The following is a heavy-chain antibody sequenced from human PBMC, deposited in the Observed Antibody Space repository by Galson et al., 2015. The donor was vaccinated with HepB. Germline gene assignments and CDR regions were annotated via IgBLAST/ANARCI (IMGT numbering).Heavy chain of an antibody. Sequence: SLRLSCAASGFTFSSYAMHWVRQAPGKGLEWVAVISYDGSNKYYADSVKGRFTISRDNSKNTLYLQMNSLRAEDTAVYYCAKDPWAVAGTGHDAFDIWGQGTMVTVSS. V-gene: IGHV3-30*04. CDR2: ISYDGSNK. CDR1: GFTFSSYA. CDR3: AKDPWAVAGTGHDAFDI. J-gene: IGHJ3*02. D-gene: IGHD6-19*01.